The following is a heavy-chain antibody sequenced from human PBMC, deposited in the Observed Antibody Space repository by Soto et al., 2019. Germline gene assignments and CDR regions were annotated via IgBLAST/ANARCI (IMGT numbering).Heavy chain of an antibody. CDR2: INPNSGGT. Sequence: AAVKAYCKPSGYPFPGGYIHWVRQAPRPGLEWMGWINPNSGGTNYAQKFQGRVTMTRDTSISTAYMELSRLRSDDTAVYYCARGLSVATTQDYYYGMDGWGQGTTVNVSS. V-gene: IGHV1-2*02. D-gene: IGHD5-12*01. CDR1: GYPFPGGY. CDR3: ARGLSVATTQDYYYGMDG. J-gene: IGHJ6*02.